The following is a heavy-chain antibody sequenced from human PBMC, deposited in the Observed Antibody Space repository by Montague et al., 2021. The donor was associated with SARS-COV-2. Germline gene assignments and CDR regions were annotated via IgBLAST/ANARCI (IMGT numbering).Heavy chain of an antibody. CDR2: IYYSGNT. D-gene: IGHD2-21*02. CDR3: ARRSRVVTAIWALRTSLSSWFDP. J-gene: IGHJ5*02. V-gene: IGHV4-59*12. CDR1: GGSISSYY. Sequence: SETLSLTCTVSGGSISSYYWSWIRQPPGKGLEWIGYIYYSGNTNYNPSLKSRVTISVDTSKNQSSLKLSSVTAADTAVYYCARRSRVVTAIWALRTSLSSWFDPWGQGTLVTVSS.